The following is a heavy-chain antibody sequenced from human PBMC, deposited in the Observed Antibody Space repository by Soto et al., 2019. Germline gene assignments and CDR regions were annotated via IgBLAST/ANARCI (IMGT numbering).Heavy chain of an antibody. CDR1: GGTFSSYA. CDR3: ARGSYYDSSGYYFH. Sequence: GASVKVSCKASGGTFSSYAISWVRQAPGQGLEWMGGIIPIFGTANYAQKFQGRVTITADESTSTAYMELSSLRSEDTAVYYCARGSYYDSSGYYFHWGQGTLVTVSS. CDR2: IIPIFGTA. D-gene: IGHD3-22*01. J-gene: IGHJ4*02. V-gene: IGHV1-69*13.